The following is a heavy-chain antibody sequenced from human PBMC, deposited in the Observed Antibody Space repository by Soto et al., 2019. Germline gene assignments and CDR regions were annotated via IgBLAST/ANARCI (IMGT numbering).Heavy chain of an antibody. Sequence: EVQLLESGGGLVQPGGSLRLSCAASGFTFSSYAMSWVRQAPGKGLEWVSAISGSGGSTYYADSVKGRFTISRDNSTNTLYLQMNSLRAEDTAVYYWPKDSGYDLYYFDYWGQGTLVTVCS. V-gene: IGHV3-23*01. D-gene: IGHD5-12*01. CDR1: GFTFSSYA. CDR2: ISGSGGST. CDR3: PKDSGYDLYYFDY. J-gene: IGHJ4*02.